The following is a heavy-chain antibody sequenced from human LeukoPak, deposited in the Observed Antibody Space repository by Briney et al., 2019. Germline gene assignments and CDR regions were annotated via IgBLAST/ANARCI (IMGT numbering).Heavy chain of an antibody. J-gene: IGHJ3*02. D-gene: IGHD3-10*01. CDR3: ARDLWFGDAYGFDI. Sequence: GGSLRPSCEASGFTFTNHWMHWVRQAPGKGLVWVSRINSDGSSTSYADSVKGRFTISRDNAKNSLYLQMNSLRAEDTAVYYCARDLWFGDAYGFDIWGQGTLVTVSS. CDR2: INSDGSST. V-gene: IGHV3-74*01. CDR1: GFTFTNHW.